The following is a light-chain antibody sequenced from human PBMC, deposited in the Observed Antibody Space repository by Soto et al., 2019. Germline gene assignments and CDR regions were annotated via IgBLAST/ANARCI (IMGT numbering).Light chain of an antibody. CDR1: SGDIGEYNY. Sequence: QSVLTQPASVSGSPGQSITISCTGTSGDIGEYNYVSWFQQHAGKAPKLLIYEVHDRPSGFSDRFSGSKSGNTASLTISGLRAEDEADYFCSSYTPTSTYVFGTGTKVTVL. CDR2: EVH. V-gene: IGLV2-14*01. CDR3: SSYTPTSTYV. J-gene: IGLJ1*01.